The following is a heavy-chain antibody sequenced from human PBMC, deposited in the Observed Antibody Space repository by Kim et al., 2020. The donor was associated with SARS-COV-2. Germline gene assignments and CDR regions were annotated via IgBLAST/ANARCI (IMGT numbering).Heavy chain of an antibody. CDR1: GGSISSSSYY. J-gene: IGHJ4*02. V-gene: IGHV4-39*07. D-gene: IGHD3-16*01. CDR3: ARGLGRLENFDY. Sequence: SETLSLTCTVSGGSISSSSYYWGWIRQPPGKGLEWIGSIYYSGSTYYNPSLKSRVTISVDTSKNQFSLKLSSVTAADTAVYYCARGLGRLENFDYWGQGTLVTVSS. CDR2: IYYSGST.